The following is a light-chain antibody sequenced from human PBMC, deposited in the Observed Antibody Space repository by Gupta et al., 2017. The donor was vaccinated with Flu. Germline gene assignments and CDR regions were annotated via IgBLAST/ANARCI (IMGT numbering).Light chain of an antibody. Sequence: SPATLSVSPGETATSSCRASHGVSNSLDWYQQRPAQAPRHLIYDASTRATGIPASFSGSGSGTDFTLTINSLQSEDFALYYCKQYNDWLSCGGGTTVVIK. J-gene: IGKJ4*01. CDR3: KQYNDWLS. V-gene: IGKV3-15*01. CDR2: DAS. CDR1: HGVSNS.